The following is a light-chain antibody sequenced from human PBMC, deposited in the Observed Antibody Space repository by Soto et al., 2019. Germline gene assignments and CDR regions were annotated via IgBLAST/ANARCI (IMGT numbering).Light chain of an antibody. CDR1: QDISNY. CDR3: QQCDDLPLT. V-gene: IGKV1-33*01. J-gene: IGKJ4*01. CDR2: AAS. Sequence: DIQMTQSPSSLSASVGDRVTITCQASQDISNYLNWYQQKPGKAPMLLISAASNLKTGVPSRFSGSGAGTDFTFTISSLQPEDIATYFCQQCDDLPLTFGGGTKVEI.